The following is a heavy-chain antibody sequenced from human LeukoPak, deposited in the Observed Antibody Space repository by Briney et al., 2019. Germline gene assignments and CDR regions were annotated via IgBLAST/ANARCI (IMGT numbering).Heavy chain of an antibody. D-gene: IGHD7-27*01. CDR3: ASEIRTGD. V-gene: IGHV3-48*02. J-gene: IGHJ4*02. CDR1: GFTFSSYS. CDR2: ISSSSSTI. Sequence: QSGGSLRLSCAASGFTFSSYSMNWVRQAPGKGLEWVSYISSSSSTIYYADSVKGRFTVSRDNSKNTLYLQVDSLRDEDTAVYYCASEIRTGDWGQGTLVTVSS.